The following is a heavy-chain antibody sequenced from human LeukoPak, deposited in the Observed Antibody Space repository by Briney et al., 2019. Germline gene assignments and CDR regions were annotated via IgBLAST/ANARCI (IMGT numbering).Heavy chain of an antibody. CDR3: ARKYNDRWLQFFDY. D-gene: IGHD5-18*01. CDR1: GFTFSSYE. V-gene: IGHV3-48*03. J-gene: IGHJ4*02. CDR2: ISSSGSTI. Sequence: PGGSLRLSCAASGFTFSSYEMNWVRQAPGKGLEWVSYISSSGSTIYYADSVKGRFTISRDNAKNSLYLQMNSLRAEDTAVYYCARKYNDRWLQFFDYWGQGTLVTVSS.